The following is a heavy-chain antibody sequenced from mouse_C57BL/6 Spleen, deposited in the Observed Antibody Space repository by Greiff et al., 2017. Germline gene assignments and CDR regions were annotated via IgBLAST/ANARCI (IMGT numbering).Heavy chain of an antibody. CDR2: IYPGDGDT. J-gene: IGHJ1*03. CDR1: GYAFSSSW. V-gene: IGHV1-82*01. D-gene: IGHD2-1*01. Sequence: QVQLQQSGPELVKPGASVKISCKASGYAFSSSWMNWVKQRPGKGLEWIGRIYPGDGDTNYNGKFKGKATLTADKSSSTAYMQLSSLTSEDSAVYYCARRGYGNFYWYFDVWGTGTTVTVSS. CDR3: ARRGYGNFYWYFDV.